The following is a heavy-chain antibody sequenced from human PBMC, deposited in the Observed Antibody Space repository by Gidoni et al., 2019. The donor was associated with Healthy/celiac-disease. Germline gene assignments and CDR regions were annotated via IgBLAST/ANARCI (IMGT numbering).Heavy chain of an antibody. J-gene: IGHJ4*02. CDR3: ARVGSSGGFDY. Sequence: QVQLVQSGAEVKKPGASVKVSCKASGYTFTSYYMHWVRQAPGQGLEWMGIINPSGGSTCYAQKFQGRVTMTRDTSTSTVYMELSSLRSEDTAVYYCARVGSSGGFDYWGQGTLVTVSS. CDR2: INPSGGST. D-gene: IGHD6-19*01. CDR1: GYTFTSYY. V-gene: IGHV1-46*03.